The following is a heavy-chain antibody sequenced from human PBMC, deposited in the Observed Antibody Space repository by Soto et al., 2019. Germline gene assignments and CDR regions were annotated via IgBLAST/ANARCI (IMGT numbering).Heavy chain of an antibody. CDR2: ISSSGRTI. J-gene: IGHJ6*02. CDR3: AVGYCSSTSCYAPRLYYYGMDV. V-gene: IGHV3-48*01. CDR1: GFTFSSYS. D-gene: IGHD2-2*01. Sequence: GGSLRLSCAASGFTFSSYSMNWVRQAPGKGLEWVSYISSSGRTIYYADSVKGRFTISRDNAKNSLYLQMNSLRAEDTAVYYCAVGYCSSTSCYAPRLYYYGMDVWGQGTTVTVSS.